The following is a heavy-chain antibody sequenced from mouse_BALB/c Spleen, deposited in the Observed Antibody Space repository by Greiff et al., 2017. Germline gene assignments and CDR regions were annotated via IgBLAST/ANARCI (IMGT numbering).Heavy chain of an antibody. D-gene: IGHD1-1*01. CDR3: ARSDYYGSSSGFAY. CDR1: GYSFTGYT. J-gene: IGHJ3*01. Sequence: EVKLMESGPELVKPGASMKISCKASGYSFTGYTMNWVKQSHGKNLEWIGLINPYNGGTSYNQKFKGKATLTVDKSSSTAYMELLSLTSEDSAVYYCARSDYYGSSSGFAYWGQGTLVTVSA. CDR2: INPYNGGT. V-gene: IGHV1-18*01.